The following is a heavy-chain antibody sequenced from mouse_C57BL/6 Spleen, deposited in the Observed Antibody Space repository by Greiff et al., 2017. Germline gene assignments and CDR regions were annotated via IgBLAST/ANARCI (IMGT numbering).Heavy chain of an antibody. CDR3: AKGGDYCSSYGWFAY. CDR1: GYTFTNYW. Sequence: VQLQQSGAELVRPGTSVKLSCKASGYTFTNYWIGWAKQRPGHGLEWIGDIYPGGGYTNYNEKFKGKATLTADTSSSTAYMQFSSLTSEDSAIXYCAKGGDYCSSYGWFAYWGQGTLVTVSA. CDR2: IYPGGGYT. J-gene: IGHJ3*01. V-gene: IGHV1-63*01. D-gene: IGHD1-1*01.